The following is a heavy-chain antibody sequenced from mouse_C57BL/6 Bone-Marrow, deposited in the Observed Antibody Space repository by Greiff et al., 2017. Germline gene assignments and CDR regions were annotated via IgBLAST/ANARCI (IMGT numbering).Heavy chain of an antibody. CDR1: GFTFSSYT. J-gene: IGHJ1*03. CDR3: SRKVTTVVATRYFDV. Sequence: EVKLVESGGGLVKPGGSLKLSCAASGFTFSSYTMSWVRQTPEKRLQWVAAISGGGGNTSYPDSVKGRFTFSRDNAKNTLYLQMSRLRSEDTALYYCSRKVTTVVATRYFDVWGTGTTVTVSS. CDR2: ISGGGGNT. V-gene: IGHV5-9*01. D-gene: IGHD1-1*01.